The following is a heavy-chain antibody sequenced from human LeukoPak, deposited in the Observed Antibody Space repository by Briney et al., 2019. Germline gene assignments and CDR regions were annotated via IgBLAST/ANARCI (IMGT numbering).Heavy chain of an antibody. J-gene: IGHJ5*02. D-gene: IGHD2-15*01. CDR1: GFTVSSNY. CDR2: IYSGGST. Sequence: GGSLRLSCAASGFTVSSNYMSWVRQAPGKGLEWVSVIYSGGSTYYADSVKGRFTISRDNSKNTLYLQMNSLRAEDTAVYYCARAVGPYCSGGSCYEAWFDPWGQGTLVTVSS. CDR3: ARAVGPYCSGGSCYEAWFDP. V-gene: IGHV3-66*01.